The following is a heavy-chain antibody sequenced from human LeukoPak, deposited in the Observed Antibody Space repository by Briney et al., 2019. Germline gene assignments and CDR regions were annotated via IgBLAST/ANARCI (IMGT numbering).Heavy chain of an antibody. J-gene: IGHJ4*02. CDR1: GGSISSSNW. D-gene: IGHD3-9*01. CDR2: INHSGNT. Sequence: SETLSLTCAVSGGSISSSNWWNWVRQPPGKGLEWIGEINHSGNTNYSPSLKSRVVMSTDTSKNQFSLRLSSVTAADTAVYYCAREVGSPGRYYWGQGTLVTVSS. CDR3: AREVGSPGRYY. V-gene: IGHV4-4*02.